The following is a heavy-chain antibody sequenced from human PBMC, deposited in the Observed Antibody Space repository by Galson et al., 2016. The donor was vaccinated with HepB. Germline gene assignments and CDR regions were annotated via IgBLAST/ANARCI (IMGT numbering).Heavy chain of an antibody. CDR3: AKESRPRGGRFASFLDGMKDTGYFDS. CDR1: GFTFSSSV. V-gene: IGHV3-23*01. D-gene: IGHD3-16*02. Sequence: SLRLSCAASGFTFSSSVMSWVRQAPGKGLEWVSSTSASGDRTFYADSVKGRFTISRATSRDTLYLHMTSLRAEDTAEDYCAKESRPRGGRFASFLDGMKDTGYFDSWGQGTLVTVSS. J-gene: IGHJ4*02. CDR2: TSASGDRT.